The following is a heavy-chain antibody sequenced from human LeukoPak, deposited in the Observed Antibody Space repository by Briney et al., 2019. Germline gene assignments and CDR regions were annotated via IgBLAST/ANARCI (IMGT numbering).Heavy chain of an antibody. J-gene: IGHJ4*02. CDR2: ISAYIGNT. CDR3: ARATYYYDSSGYYHPGYFDY. CDR1: GYTFTRYG. D-gene: IGHD3-22*01. V-gene: IGHV1-18*01. Sequence: ASVKVSCKASGYTFTRYGISWVRQAPGQGLEWMGWISAYIGNTNYAQKLQGRVTMTTDTSTSTDYMELRSLRSDDTAVYYCARATYYYDSSGYYHPGYFDYWGQGTLVTVSS.